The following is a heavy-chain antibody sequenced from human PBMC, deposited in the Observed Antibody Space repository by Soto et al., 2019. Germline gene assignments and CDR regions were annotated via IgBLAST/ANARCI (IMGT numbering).Heavy chain of an antibody. CDR2: IYYSGST. Sequence: SEALYLTCTVSGGSIISSSYYWVWIRQPPGKGLEWIGSIYYSGSTYYNPSLKSRVTIAVDTSNNQFSLEQSSGTAADTAVYDCAKLVPLVSWLVRGGSLYWFDPWGQGTQVTVSS. CDR1: GGSIISSSYY. CDR3: AKLVPLVSWLVRGGSLYWFDP. D-gene: IGHD6-19*01. J-gene: IGHJ5*02. V-gene: IGHV4-39*01.